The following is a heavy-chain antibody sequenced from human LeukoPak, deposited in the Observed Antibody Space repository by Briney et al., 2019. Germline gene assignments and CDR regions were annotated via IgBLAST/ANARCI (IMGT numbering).Heavy chain of an antibody. CDR1: GGSFSGYY. J-gene: IGHJ4*02. CDR2: INH. Sequence: SETLSLTCAVYGGSFSGYYWSWIRQPPGKGLEWIGEINHNYNPSLKSRVTTSADTSKNQFSLKLSSVTAADTGVYYCAKQRRDGYNYFDYWGQGTLVTVSS. CDR3: AKQRRDGYNYFDY. V-gene: IGHV4-34*01. D-gene: IGHD5-24*01.